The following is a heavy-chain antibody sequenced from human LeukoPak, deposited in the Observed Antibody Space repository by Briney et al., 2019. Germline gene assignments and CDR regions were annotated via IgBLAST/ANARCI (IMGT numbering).Heavy chain of an antibody. CDR1: GFTFSSYW. D-gene: IGHD2-15*01. V-gene: IGHV3-23*01. Sequence: PGGSLRLSCAASGFTFSSYWMSWVRQAPGKGLEWVSSISSTGGTTYYADSVKGRLTISRDNSKNTLYLQMNSLRAEDTAIYYCAKNGDRGAYCTGGTCYPYFYYYMDVWGKGTTVTI. CDR3: AKNGDRGAYCTGGTCYPYFYYYMDV. J-gene: IGHJ6*03. CDR2: ISSTGGTT.